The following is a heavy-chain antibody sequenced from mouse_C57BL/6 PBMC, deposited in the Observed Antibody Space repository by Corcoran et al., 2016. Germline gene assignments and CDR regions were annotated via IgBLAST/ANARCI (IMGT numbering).Heavy chain of an antibody. V-gene: IGHV9-3*01. CDR2: INTYSGVP. J-gene: IGHJ2*01. Sequence: QIQLVQSGPELKKTGETVMISCKASGYTFTTYGMSWVKQAPGKGLKGMGWINTYSGVPTYADDFKGRFAFSLETSASTAYLQINNLKNEDTATYFCARRLTGYFDYWGQGTTLTVSS. D-gene: IGHD4-1*01. CDR3: ARRLTGYFDY. CDR1: GYTFTTYG.